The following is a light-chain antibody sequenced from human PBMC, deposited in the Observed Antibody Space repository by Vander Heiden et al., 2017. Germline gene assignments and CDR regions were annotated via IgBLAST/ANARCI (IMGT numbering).Light chain of an antibody. CDR1: SRDVGHYDY. J-gene: IGLJ1*01. CDR3: CSDAGSPPYV. V-gene: IGLV2-11*01. CDR2: DVN. Sequence: QSALTQPRSVSGSPGQSVTISCIGTSRDVGHYDYVSWYQQQPGKAPKLIIYDVNKRPSWVPDRFSGSKSGNTASLTISGLQAEDEADYHCCSDAGSPPYVFGTGTQVTVL.